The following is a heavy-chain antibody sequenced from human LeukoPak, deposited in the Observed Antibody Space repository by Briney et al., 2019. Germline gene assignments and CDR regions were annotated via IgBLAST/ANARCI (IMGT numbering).Heavy chain of an antibody. J-gene: IGHJ6*02. V-gene: IGHV4-34*01. CDR3: ARGFVQYCSSTSCLYYYYYYGMDV. CDR1: GGSFSGYY. D-gene: IGHD2-2*01. Sequence: TSETLSLTCAVYGGSFSGYYWSWIRQPPGKGLEWVGEINHSGSTNYNPSLKSRVTISVDTSKNQFSLKLSFVTAADTAVYYCARGFVQYCSSTSCLYYYYYYGMDVWGQGTTVTVSS. CDR2: INHSGST.